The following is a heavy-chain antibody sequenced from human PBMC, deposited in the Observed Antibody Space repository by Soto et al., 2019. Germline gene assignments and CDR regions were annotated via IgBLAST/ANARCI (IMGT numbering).Heavy chain of an antibody. CDR3: AKGRGGSGSLTPRVDF. Sequence: VQLLESGGGLVQPGGSLRLSCAASGFTFNNYAMTWVRQAPGKGLEWVSAISGGGDTTSYADSVKGQFTVSRDGSKNTLYLQMSSLRAEDTALYYCAKGRGGSGSLTPRVDFWGQGTLVTVSS. CDR2: ISGGGDTT. D-gene: IGHD3-10*01. J-gene: IGHJ4*02. CDR1: GFTFNNYA. V-gene: IGHV3-23*01.